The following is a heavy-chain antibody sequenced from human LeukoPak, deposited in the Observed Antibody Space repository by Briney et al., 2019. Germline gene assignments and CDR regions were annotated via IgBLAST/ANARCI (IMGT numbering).Heavy chain of an antibody. Sequence: GGSLRLSCEASGFTFSIYAINWVREAPGKGLEWVSSISGSGGSTYYADSVKGRFTISRDNPKNKLYLQMNSLRAEDTAVYYCAKPRGVLLWFGELYNDAFDIWRQGTKVTLSS. D-gene: IGHD3-10*01. J-gene: IGHJ3*02. CDR2: ISGSGGST. CDR1: GFTFSIYA. V-gene: IGHV3-23*01. CDR3: AKPRGVLLWFGELYNDAFDI.